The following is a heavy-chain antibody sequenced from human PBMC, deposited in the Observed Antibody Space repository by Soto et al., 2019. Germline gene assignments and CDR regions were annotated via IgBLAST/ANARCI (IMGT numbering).Heavy chain of an antibody. J-gene: IGHJ6*03. V-gene: IGHV3-23*01. CDR2: LTVTGDSA. Sequence: EVQLLESGGGLVQPGGSLRLSCAASGFRLSDSAVSWVRQAPVKGLEWVSSLTVTGDSAFYSDSVKGRFTISRDISKSTLYLQMNSLRAEDTAVYYCAKNGCSYPACYPYYYYVDVWGRGTKVTVSS. CDR1: GFRLSDSA. D-gene: IGHD2-15*01. CDR3: AKNGCSYPACYPYYYYVDV.